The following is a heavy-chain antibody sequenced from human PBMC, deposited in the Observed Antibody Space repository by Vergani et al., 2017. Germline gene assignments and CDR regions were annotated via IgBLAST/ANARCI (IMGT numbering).Heavy chain of an antibody. CDR1: GGTFRSYA. D-gene: IGHD5-12*01. V-gene: IGHV1-69*12. J-gene: IGHJ2*01. CDR2: IIPIFGTA. CDR3: ARAGGYDLGYWYFDL. Sequence: QVQLVQSGAEVKKPGSSVKVSCKASGGTFRSYAISWVRQAPGKGLEWMGGIIPIFGTANYAQKFQGRVTITADESTSTAYMELSSLRSEDTAVYYCARAGGYDLGYWYFDLWGRGTLVTVSS.